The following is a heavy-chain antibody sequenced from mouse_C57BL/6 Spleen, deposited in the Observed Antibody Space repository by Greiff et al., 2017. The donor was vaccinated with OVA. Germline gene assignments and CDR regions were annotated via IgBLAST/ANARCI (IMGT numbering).Heavy chain of an antibody. CDR1: GFTFSSYA. J-gene: IGHJ2*01. CDR3: ARRDDYLDY. CDR2: ISDGGSYT. Sequence: EVKLMESGGGLVKPGGSLKLSCAASGFTFSSYAMSWVRQTPEKRLAWVATISDGGSYTYYPDNVKGRFTISRDNAKNNLYLQMSHLKSEDTAMYYCARRDDYLDYWGQGTTLTVSS. V-gene: IGHV5-4*03. D-gene: IGHD2-3*01.